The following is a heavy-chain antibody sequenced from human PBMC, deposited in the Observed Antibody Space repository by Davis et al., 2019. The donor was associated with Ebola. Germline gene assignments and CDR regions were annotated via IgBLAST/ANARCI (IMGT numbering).Heavy chain of an antibody. CDR2: ISNGGSMI. CDR1: GFTFSDYY. V-gene: IGHV3-11*01. D-gene: IGHD6-19*01. CDR3: ARVALGYSSGWHGDH. Sequence: GESLKIPCAASGFTFSDYYMSWIRQAPGKGLEWVSYISNGGSMIYDADSVKGRFTISRDNAKNSVSLQMNSLRVDDTAVYYCARVALGYSSGWHGDHWGQGVLVTVS. J-gene: IGHJ4*02.